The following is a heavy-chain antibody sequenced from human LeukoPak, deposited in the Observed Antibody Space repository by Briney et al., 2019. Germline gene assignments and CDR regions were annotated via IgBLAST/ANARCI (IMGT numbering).Heavy chain of an antibody. CDR1: GFTFSIYD. D-gene: IGHD6-19*01. Sequence: GGSLRLFCAASGFTFSIYDMHWVRQAAGKGLEWVSGIGTAGHTYYSHSVEGRFTISRDNAKNSFYLHMNRLRVGDTAVYYCAREDASGLDYWGQGILVAVSS. J-gene: IGHJ4*02. CDR2: IGTAGHT. CDR3: AREDASGLDY. V-gene: IGHV3-13*01.